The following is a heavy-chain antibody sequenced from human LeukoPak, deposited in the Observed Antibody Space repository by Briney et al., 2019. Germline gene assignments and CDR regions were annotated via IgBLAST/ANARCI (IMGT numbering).Heavy chain of an antibody. Sequence: SETLSLTCAVSGGSISSSNWWSWVRQPPGKGLEWIGEIYHSGSTNYNPSLKSRVTISVDKSKNQFSLKLSSVTAADTAVYYCARGARWLPKYYFDYWGQGTLVTVSS. V-gene: IGHV4-4*02. CDR3: ARGARWLPKYYFDY. CDR2: IYHSGST. J-gene: IGHJ4*02. CDR1: GGSISSSNW. D-gene: IGHD5-24*01.